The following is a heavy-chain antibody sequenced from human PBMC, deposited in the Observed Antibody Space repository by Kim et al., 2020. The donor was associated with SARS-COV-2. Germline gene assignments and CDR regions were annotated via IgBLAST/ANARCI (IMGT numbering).Heavy chain of an antibody. CDR1: GGSISSSSYY. CDR2: IYYSGST. Sequence: SETLSLTCTVSGGSISSSSYYWGWIRQPPGKGLEWIGSIYYSGSTYYNPSLKSRVTISVDTSKNQFSLKLSSVTAADTAVYYCARVGIKRITIFGVVDPSNYFGPWGQGTLVTVPS. D-gene: IGHD3-3*01. V-gene: IGHV4-39*01. J-gene: IGHJ5*02. CDR3: ARVGIKRITIFGVVDPSNYFGP.